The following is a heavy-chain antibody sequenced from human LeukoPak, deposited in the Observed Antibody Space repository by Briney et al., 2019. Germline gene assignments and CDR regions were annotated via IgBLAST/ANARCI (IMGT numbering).Heavy chain of an antibody. V-gene: IGHV4-34*01. J-gene: IGHJ4*02. CDR2: ITYRGSP. CDR3: AAYGGDWDFDS. Sequence: PSETLSLTCAIYNASDNYYLALVRQPPGKGLEWIGEITYRGSPNYNPSLKSRAAISIDVSLRQFSLKLRSVTAADTGVFCAAYGGDWDFDSWGQGTLVIVSS. CDR1: NASDNYY. D-gene: IGHD2-21*02.